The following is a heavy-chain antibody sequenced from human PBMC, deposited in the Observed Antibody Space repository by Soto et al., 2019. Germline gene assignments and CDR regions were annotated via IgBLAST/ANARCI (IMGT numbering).Heavy chain of an antibody. J-gene: IGHJ6*02. CDR1: GFTFSSYG. CDR3: AKDRSRPWDRNYYGMDV. V-gene: IGHV3-30*18. Sequence: QVQLVESGGGVVQPGRSLRLSCAASGFTFSSYGMHWVRQAPGKGLEWVAVISYDGSNKYYADSVKGRFTISRDNSKNTLYLQMNSLRAEDTAVYYCAKDRSRPWDRNYYGMDVWGQGTTVTVSS. D-gene: IGHD1-26*01. CDR2: ISYDGSNK.